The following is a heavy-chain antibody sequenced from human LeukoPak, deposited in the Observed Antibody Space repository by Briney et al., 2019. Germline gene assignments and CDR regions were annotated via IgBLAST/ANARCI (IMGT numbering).Heavy chain of an antibody. CDR1: GYSFINYW. V-gene: IGHV5-51*01. Sequence: GESLKSSCKGSGYSFINYWIGWVRQMPGKGLEWMGIIYPADSDTRYSPSFQGQVTISADKSISTAYLRWSSLKASDTAMYYCVRGGGNGWWYYWGQGTLVTVSS. CDR2: IYPADSDT. J-gene: IGHJ4*02. CDR3: VRGGGNGWWYY. D-gene: IGHD6-19*01.